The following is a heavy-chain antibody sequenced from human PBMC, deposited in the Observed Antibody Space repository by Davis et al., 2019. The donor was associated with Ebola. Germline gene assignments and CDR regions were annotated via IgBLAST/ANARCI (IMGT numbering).Heavy chain of an antibody. CDR3: ARGRRYSYGPPRY. Sequence: SETLSLTCTVSGGSISSSRYYWGWIRQPPGKGLEWIGSIYYSGSTYYNPSLKSRVTISVDTSKNQFYLKLSSVTAADTAVYYCARGRRYSYGPPRYWGQGTLVTVSS. D-gene: IGHD5-18*01. J-gene: IGHJ4*02. CDR2: IYYSGST. CDR1: GGSISSSRYY. V-gene: IGHV4-39*07.